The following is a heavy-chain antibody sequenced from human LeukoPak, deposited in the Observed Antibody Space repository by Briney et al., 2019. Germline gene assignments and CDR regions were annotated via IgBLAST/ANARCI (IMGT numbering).Heavy chain of an antibody. D-gene: IGHD3-10*02. CDR3: AELGITMIGGV. CDR2: ISSSGSTI. V-gene: IGHV3-48*03. Sequence: PGGSRRLSCAASGFTFVSYEMNWVRRAPGKGREGVSYISSSGSTIYYADSVKGRFTISRDNAKNSLYLQMNSLRAEDTAVYYCAELGITMIGGVWGKGTTVTIAS. J-gene: IGHJ6*04. CDR1: GFTFVSYE.